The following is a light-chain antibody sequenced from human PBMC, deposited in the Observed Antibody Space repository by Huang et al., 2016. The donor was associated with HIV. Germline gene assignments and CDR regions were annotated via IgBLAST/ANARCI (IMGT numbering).Light chain of an antibody. Sequence: DVVMTQSPLSLPVPPGESASISCRSNQSLRHRNGLNYLDWYLQKPGQSPQLLIHLGSSRASGVPDRFSGGGSGTEFSLNISRVEAEDAGIYYCMEALQTPYTFGQGTKLEIK. CDR1: QSLRHRNGLNY. CDR2: LGS. V-gene: IGKV2-28*01. CDR3: MEALQTPYT. J-gene: IGKJ2*01.